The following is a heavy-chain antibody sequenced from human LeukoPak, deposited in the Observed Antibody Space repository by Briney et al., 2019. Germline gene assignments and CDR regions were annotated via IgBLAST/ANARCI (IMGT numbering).Heavy chain of an antibody. CDR3: ARGETSSSWSTFDY. CDR2: INGDGSST. CDR1: GFIFSNYW. Sequence: GGSLRLSCAASGFIFSNYWMHWVRQAPGKGLVWVSRINGDGSSTTYADSVKGRFTISRDSAKNTLYLQMNSLRAEDTAVYHCARGETSSSWSTFDYWGQGTLATVSS. D-gene: IGHD6-13*01. J-gene: IGHJ4*02. V-gene: IGHV3-74*01.